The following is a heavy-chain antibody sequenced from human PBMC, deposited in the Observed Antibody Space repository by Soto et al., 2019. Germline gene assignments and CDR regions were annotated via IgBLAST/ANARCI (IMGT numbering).Heavy chain of an antibody. CDR2: IYHSGST. Sequence: SETLSLTCAVSGGSISSGGYSWSWIRQPPGKGLEWIGYIYHSGSTYYNPSLKSRVTISVDRSKNQFSLKLSSVTAADTAVYYGARGRHILTGYYRDLNYGMDVWGQGTTVTVSS. D-gene: IGHD3-9*01. CDR1: GGSISSGGYS. V-gene: IGHV4-30-2*01. J-gene: IGHJ6*02. CDR3: ARGRHILTGYYRDLNYGMDV.